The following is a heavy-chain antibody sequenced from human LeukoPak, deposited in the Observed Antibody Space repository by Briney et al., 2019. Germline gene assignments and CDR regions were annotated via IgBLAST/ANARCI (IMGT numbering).Heavy chain of an antibody. CDR2: ISSSSNYL. V-gene: IGHV3-21*01. CDR1: GFTFSLFA. D-gene: IGHD4-17*01. CDR3: ARDNDDFFWYPDY. J-gene: IGHJ4*02. Sequence: GGSLRLSCAASGFTFSLFAMDWVRQAPGKGLEWVASISSSSNYLYYTDSVKGRFTISRDNAKKSLYLQMNSLTDEDTAVYYCARDNDDFFWYPDYWGQGTLVTVSS.